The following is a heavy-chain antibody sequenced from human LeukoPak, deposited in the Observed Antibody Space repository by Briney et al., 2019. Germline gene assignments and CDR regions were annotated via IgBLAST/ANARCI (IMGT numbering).Heavy chain of an antibody. J-gene: IGHJ4*02. V-gene: IGHV3-33*01. CDR3: ARDREVTTVTIDY. CDR1: GFTFSSYG. Sequence: PGGSLRLSCAASGFTFSSYGMHWVRQAPGKGLEWVAVIWYDGSNKYYADSVKGRFTISRDNSKNTLYLQMNSLRAEDTAVYYCARDREVTTVTIDYWGQGSLVTVSS. CDR2: IWYDGSNK. D-gene: IGHD4-17*01.